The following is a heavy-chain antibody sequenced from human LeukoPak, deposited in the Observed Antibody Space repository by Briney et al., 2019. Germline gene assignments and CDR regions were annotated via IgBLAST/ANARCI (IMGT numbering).Heavy chain of an antibody. Sequence: SETLSLTCTVSGGSISSYYWSWIRQPPGKGLEWIGYIYYSGSTNYNPSLKSRVTISVDTSKNQFSLKLSSVTAADTAVYYCARDMVWGYFHWFDPWGQGTLVTVSS. J-gene: IGHJ5*02. V-gene: IGHV4-59*01. CDR2: IYYSGST. CDR3: ARDMVWGYFHWFDP. CDR1: GGSISSYY. D-gene: IGHD3-10*01.